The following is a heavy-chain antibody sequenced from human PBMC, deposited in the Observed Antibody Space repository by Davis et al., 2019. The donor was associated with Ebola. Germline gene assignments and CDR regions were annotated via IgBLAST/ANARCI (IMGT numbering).Heavy chain of an antibody. J-gene: IGHJ4*02. CDR1: VITFSSYA. D-gene: IGHD4-17*01. CDR2: ISGSGGST. V-gene: IGHV3-23*01. Sequence: GGSLRLSCTDSVITFSSYAMTWIRQAPGKGLEWVSAISGSGGSTYYADSVKGRFTISRDNAKNSLFLQMNSLRDEDTAVYYCARDRGIYGEIFWGQGTLVTVSS. CDR3: ARDRGIYGEIF.